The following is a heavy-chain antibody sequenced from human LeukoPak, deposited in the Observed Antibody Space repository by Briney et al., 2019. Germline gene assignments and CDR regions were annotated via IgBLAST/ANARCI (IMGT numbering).Heavy chain of an antibody. CDR2: IYYSGST. CDR1: GGSISSYY. D-gene: IGHD2-21*01. CDR3: ARDIASNWFDP. Sequence: SETLSLTCTVSGGSISSYYWSWIRQPPGKGLEWIGYIYYSGSTNYNPSLKSRVTISVDASKNQLSLKLSSVTAADTAVYYCARDIASNWFDPWGQGTLVTVSP. J-gene: IGHJ5*02. V-gene: IGHV4-59*01.